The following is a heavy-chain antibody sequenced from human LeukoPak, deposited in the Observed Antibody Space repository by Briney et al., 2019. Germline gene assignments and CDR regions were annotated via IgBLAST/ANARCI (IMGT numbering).Heavy chain of an antibody. D-gene: IGHD3-22*01. CDR2: ISYDGSNK. J-gene: IGHJ4*02. CDR3: AREIRRAYYYESSGYQELDY. V-gene: IGHV3-30*04. Sequence: PGRSLRLSCAASGFTFSSYAMHWVRQAPGKGLEWVAVISYDGSNKYYADSVKGRFTISRDNSKNTLYLQMNSLRAEDTAVYYCAREIRRAYYYESSGYQELDYWGQGTLVTVSS. CDR1: GFTFSSYA.